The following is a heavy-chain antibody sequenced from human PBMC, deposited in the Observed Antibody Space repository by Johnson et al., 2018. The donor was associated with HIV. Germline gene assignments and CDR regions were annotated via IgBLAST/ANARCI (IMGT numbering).Heavy chain of an antibody. CDR3: AKDIVLKSAPQGAFDI. D-gene: IGHD3-16*02. V-gene: IGHV3-11*01. CDR1: GFSFSDYF. J-gene: IGHJ3*02. Sequence: QVQLVESGGGLVKPGGYLRLSCAASGFSFSDYFVSWIRQAPGKGLEWVSYISRGGSSASVIYYADSVKGRFTISRENAKNSLYLQMNSLRAEDTALYYCAKDIVLKSAPQGAFDIWGQGTMVTVSS. CDR2: ISRGGSSASVI.